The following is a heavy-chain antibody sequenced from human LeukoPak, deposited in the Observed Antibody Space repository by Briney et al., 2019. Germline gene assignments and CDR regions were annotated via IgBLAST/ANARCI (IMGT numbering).Heavy chain of an antibody. CDR1: GGSISSYY. CDR2: IYYSGST. D-gene: IGHD1-26*01. Sequence: PSETLSLTCTVSGGSISSYYWSWIRQPPGKGLEWIGYIYYSGSTNYNPSLKSRVTISVDTSKNQFSLKLSSVTAADTAVYYCARFLATPGFDPWGQGTLVTVSS. CDR3: ARFLATPGFDP. V-gene: IGHV4-59*08. J-gene: IGHJ5*02.